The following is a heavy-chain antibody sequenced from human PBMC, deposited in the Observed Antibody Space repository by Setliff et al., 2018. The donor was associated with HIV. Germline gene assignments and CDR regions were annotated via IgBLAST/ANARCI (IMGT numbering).Heavy chain of an antibody. D-gene: IGHD2-2*02. CDR3: VRPGCSTSSCYSSNGSDL. J-gene: IGHJ3*01. V-gene: IGHV5-51*01. CDR2: IYPVDSDT. Sequence: GESLKISCQGSGYTFTKYWIGWVRQMPGKGLEWMGVIYPVDSDTRYSPSFQGRVTISADRSISTAYLQWSSLKASDTAMYYCVRPGCSTSSCYSSNGSDLWGPGTMVTVSS. CDR1: GYTFTKYW.